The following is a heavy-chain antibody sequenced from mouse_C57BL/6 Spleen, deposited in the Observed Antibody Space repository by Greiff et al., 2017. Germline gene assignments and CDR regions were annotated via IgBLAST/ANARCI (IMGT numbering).Heavy chain of an antibody. Sequence: DVKLVESGGDLVKPGGSLKLSCAASGFTFSSYGMSWVRQTPDKRLEWVATISSGGSYTYYPDSVKGRFTISRDNAKNTLYLQMSSLKSEDTAMYYCARRDYYGSSEGDAMDYWGQGTSVTVSS. CDR2: ISSGGSYT. CDR3: ARRDYYGSSEGDAMDY. J-gene: IGHJ4*01. CDR1: GFTFSSYG. D-gene: IGHD1-1*01. V-gene: IGHV5-6*02.